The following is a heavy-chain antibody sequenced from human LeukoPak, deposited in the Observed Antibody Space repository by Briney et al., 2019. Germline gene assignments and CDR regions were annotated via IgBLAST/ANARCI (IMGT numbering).Heavy chain of an antibody. J-gene: IGHJ5*02. V-gene: IGHV4-39*07. CDR1: GGSISSSSYY. CDR2: IYYSGST. D-gene: IGHD6-6*01. CDR3: ARDRAARPLSGWFDP. Sequence: ETLSLTCTVSGGSISSSSYYWGWIRQPPGKGLEWTGSIYYSGSTYYNPSLKSRVTISVDTSKNQFSLKLSSVTAADTAVYYCARDRAARPLSGWFDPWGQGTLVTVSS.